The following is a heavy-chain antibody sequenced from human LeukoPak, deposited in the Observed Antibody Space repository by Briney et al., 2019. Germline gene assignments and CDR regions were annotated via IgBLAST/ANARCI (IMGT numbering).Heavy chain of an antibody. Sequence: GGSLRLSCAASGFTFDDYGMNWVRQAPGKGLEWVSSISSSSSYIYYADSVKGRFTISRDNAKNSLYLQMNSLRAEDTAVYYCARDGNSGSYYYFDYWGQGTLVTVSS. CDR2: ISSSSSYI. D-gene: IGHD1-26*01. CDR1: GFTFDDYG. J-gene: IGHJ4*02. CDR3: ARDGNSGSYYYFDY. V-gene: IGHV3-21*01.